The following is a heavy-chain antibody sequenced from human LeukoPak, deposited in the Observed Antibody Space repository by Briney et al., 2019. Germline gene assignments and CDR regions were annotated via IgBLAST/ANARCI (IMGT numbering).Heavy chain of an antibody. V-gene: IGHV3-48*01. CDR2: ISSSSSTI. CDR3: ASGLLSLSSWFDP. Sequence: TGGSLRLSCAASGFTFSSYSMNWVRQAPGKGLEWVSYISSSSSTIYYADSVKGRFTISRDNAKNSLYLQMNSLRAEDTAVYYCASGLLSLSSWFDPWGQGTLVTVSS. D-gene: IGHD2-15*01. J-gene: IGHJ5*02. CDR1: GFTFSSYS.